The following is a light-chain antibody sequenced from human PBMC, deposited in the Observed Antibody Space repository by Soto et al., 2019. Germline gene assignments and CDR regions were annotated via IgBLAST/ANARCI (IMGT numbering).Light chain of an antibody. Sequence: QSVLTQPASVSGSPGQSITISCSGTSSDVGSYNHVAWYQQFPGKTPKLIIYEVTYRPSGVSHRFSASKSGNTASLTISGLQAEDEADYYCISYTGSSTSYVFGTGTNVTVL. CDR3: ISYTGSSTSYV. J-gene: IGLJ1*01. CDR2: EVT. CDR1: SSDVGSYNH. V-gene: IGLV2-14*01.